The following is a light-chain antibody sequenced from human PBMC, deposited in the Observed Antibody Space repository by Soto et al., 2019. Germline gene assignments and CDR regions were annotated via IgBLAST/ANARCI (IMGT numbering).Light chain of an antibody. CDR1: QSIGHF. J-gene: IGKJ1*01. V-gene: IGKV1-39*01. CDR3: QQSYSTLWT. CDR2: AAS. Sequence: DIQMTQSPSSLSASVGDTITITCRARQSIGHFLNWYQQKPGKAPKLLIYAASSLQSGVPSRFSGSGSGTDFTLTISSLQPEDFATYYCQQSYSTLWTFGQGTKVEIK.